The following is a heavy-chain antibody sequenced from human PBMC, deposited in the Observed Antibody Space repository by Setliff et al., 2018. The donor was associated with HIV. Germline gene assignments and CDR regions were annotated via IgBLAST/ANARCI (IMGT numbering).Heavy chain of an antibody. CDR2: FYYSGNT. J-gene: IGHJ4*02. Sequence: PSETLSLNCTVSGGSISSSSYYWGWIRQPPGKGLEWIGSFYYSGNTYYNPSLKSRVTISIDASRNQFSLKLSSVTAADTAVYYCAREPDSIPYDYWGQGTLVTVSS. CDR1: GGSISSSSYY. V-gene: IGHV4-39*07. D-gene: IGHD4-4*01. CDR3: AREPDSIPYDY.